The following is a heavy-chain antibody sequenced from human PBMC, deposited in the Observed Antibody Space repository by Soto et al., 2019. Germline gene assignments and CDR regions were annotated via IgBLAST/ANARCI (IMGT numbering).Heavy chain of an antibody. CDR2: IIPIFPTP. CDR3: AKDKDRQQLGGNYYYIMDV. V-gene: IGHV1-69*12. J-gene: IGHJ6*02. CDR1: GGTFRTNA. D-gene: IGHD3-10*01. Sequence: QVQLVQSGAEVKKPGSSVKISCKASGGTFRTNAFSWVRQAPGQGLEWMGGIIPIFPTPDYPQKFQGRVTITGGESTTTTYMELSSLRSEDTATYYCAKDKDRQQLGGNYYYIMDVWGQGTTVTVSS.